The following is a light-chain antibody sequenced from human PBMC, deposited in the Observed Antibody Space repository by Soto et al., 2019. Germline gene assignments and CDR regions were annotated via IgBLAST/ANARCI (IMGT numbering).Light chain of an antibody. CDR3: QQYYSTPLT. CDR2: WAS. V-gene: IGKV4-1*01. CDR1: QSVLYSSNNKNY. J-gene: IGKJ3*01. Sequence: EIVLTQSPGTLSLSPGERATLSCRASQSVLYSSNNKNYLAWYQQKPGQPPKLLIYWASTRESGVPDRFSGSGSGTDFTLTISSLQAEDVAVYYCQQYYSTPLTFGPGTKVDIK.